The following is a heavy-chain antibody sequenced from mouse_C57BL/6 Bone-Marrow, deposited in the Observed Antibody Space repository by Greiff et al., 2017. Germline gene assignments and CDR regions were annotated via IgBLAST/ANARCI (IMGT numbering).Heavy chain of an antibody. Sequence: VQLQQPGAELVMPGASVKLSCTASGYTFTSYWMHWVKQRPGQGLEWIGEIDPSDSYTNYNQKFKGKSTLTVDKSSSTAYMQLSSLTSEGYAVYNGTKEGTTAVLYFDVWGWGTTVTVSA. CDR1: GYTFTSYW. D-gene: IGHD1-2*01. CDR3: TKEGTTAVLYFDV. CDR2: IDPSDSYT. J-gene: IGHJ1*01. V-gene: IGHV1-69*01.